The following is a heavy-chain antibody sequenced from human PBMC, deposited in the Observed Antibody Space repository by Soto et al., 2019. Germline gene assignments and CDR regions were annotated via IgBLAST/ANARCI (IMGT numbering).Heavy chain of an antibody. Sequence: ASVKVSCKASGYTFTTYYMHWVRQAPGQGLEWMGIISPDGGRTSYAQKFQGRVTMTRDTSTSTVYMELSSLRSADTAVYYCARVKVTTESFDSWGQGSLVTVSS. V-gene: IGHV1-46*01. D-gene: IGHD4-17*01. CDR3: ARVKVTTESFDS. J-gene: IGHJ4*02. CDR2: ISPDGGRT. CDR1: GYTFTTYY.